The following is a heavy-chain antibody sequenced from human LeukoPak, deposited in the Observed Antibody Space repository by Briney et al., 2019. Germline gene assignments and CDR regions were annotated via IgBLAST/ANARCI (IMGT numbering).Heavy chain of an antibody. CDR3: ARDRYYGSGSSSGMDV. CDR1: GFTFSSYS. J-gene: IGHJ6*02. V-gene: IGHV3-21*01. CDR2: ISSSSSYI. Sequence: GGSLRLSCAASGFTFSSYSMNWVRQAPGKGLEWVSSISSSSSYIYYADSVKGRFTISRDNAKNSLYLQMNSLRAEDTAVYYCARDRYYGSGSSSGMDVWGQGTTVTASS. D-gene: IGHD3-10*01.